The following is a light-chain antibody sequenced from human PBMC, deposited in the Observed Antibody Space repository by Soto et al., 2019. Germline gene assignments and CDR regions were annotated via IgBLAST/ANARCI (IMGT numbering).Light chain of an antibody. J-gene: IGKJ1*01. CDR3: QQYRP. CDR2: SGS. V-gene: IGKV1-39*01. CDR1: QSISNY. Sequence: IQMTQSPSSLFARVGDTVNITCRASQSISNYVNWYQQKPGKAPNLLIYSGSSLKSGVPSRFSGSGSGTELTLTISSLQPDDFATYSCQQYRPFGKGPKLDIK.